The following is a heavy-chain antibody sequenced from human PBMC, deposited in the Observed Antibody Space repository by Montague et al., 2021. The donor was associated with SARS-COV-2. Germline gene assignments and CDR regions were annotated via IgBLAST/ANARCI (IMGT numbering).Heavy chain of an antibody. D-gene: IGHD3-10*01. J-gene: IGHJ6*02. Sequence: SETLSLTCHVYGASFSGYYWSWVRQSPGKGLEWIGEVIHSGTTNYNPSLKGRVTISIDSSNDRFSLRLTSLTAADTGVYYCASGEFFYYGSGNYYRNALDDWGRGTTVTVSS. V-gene: IGHV4-34*12. CDR3: ASGEFFYYGSGNYYRNALDD. CDR2: VIHSGTT. CDR1: GASFSGYY.